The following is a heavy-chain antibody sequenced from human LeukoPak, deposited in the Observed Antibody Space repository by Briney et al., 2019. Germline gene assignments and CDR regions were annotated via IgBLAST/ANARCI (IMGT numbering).Heavy chain of an antibody. Sequence: SETLSLTCSVSSGSISSDYWSWIRQPAGKGLEWIGRIYTSGSTNYNPSLKSRVTMSVDTSKNQFSLKLSSVTAADTAVYYCARDSAYYLSSGHEGWLDYWGQGTLVTVSS. CDR3: ARDSAYYLSSGHEGWLDY. J-gene: IGHJ4*02. CDR2: IYTSGST. CDR1: SGSISSDY. V-gene: IGHV4-4*07. D-gene: IGHD3-22*01.